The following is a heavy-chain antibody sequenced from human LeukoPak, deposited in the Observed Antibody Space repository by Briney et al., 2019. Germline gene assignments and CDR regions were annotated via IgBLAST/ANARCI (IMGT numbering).Heavy chain of an antibody. CDR2: IIPIFGTA. CDR3: VTEGYCTSDSCYVH. Sequence: SVKVSCKASGGTFSSYAISWVRQAPGQGLEWMGGIIPIFGTANYAQKFQGRVTITTDESTSTAYMELSSLRSEDTAVYYCVTEGYCTSDSCYVHWGQGTLVTVSS. V-gene: IGHV1-69*05. J-gene: IGHJ4*02. CDR1: GGTFSSYA. D-gene: IGHD2-2*01.